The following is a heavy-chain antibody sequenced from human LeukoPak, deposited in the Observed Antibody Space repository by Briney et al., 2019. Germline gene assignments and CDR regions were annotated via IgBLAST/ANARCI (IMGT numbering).Heavy chain of an antibody. J-gene: IGHJ4*02. D-gene: IGHD7-27*01. V-gene: IGHV1-2*02. CDR3: ARRLTGVDY. CDR1: GYTFTAYY. CDR2: INPNSGGT. Sequence: ASVKVSCKASGYTFTAYYMNWVRQPPGQGLEWMGWINPNSGGTNYAQKFQGRVTMTRDTSISTAYMELNSLRSDDTAVYYCARRLTGVDYWGQGTQVTVSS.